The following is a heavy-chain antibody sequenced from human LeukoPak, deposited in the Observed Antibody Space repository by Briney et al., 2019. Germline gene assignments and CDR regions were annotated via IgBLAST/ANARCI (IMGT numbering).Heavy chain of an antibody. J-gene: IGHJ3*02. CDR2: IYYSGST. CDR1: GGSISSGGYY. D-gene: IGHD3-22*01. CDR3: ASPGHSSAYGDAFDI. V-gene: IGHV4-31*03. Sequence: SQTLSPTCTVSGGSISSGGYYWSWIRQHPGKGLEWIGYIYYSGSTYYNPSLKSRVTMSVDTSENQFSLNLSSVTAADTAVYYCASPGHSSAYGDAFDIWGQGTMVTVSS.